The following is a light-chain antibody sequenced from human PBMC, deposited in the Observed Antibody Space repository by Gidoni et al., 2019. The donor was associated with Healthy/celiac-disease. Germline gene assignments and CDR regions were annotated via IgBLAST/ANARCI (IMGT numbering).Light chain of an antibody. CDR3: QQLNSYLT. V-gene: IGKV1-9*01. J-gene: IGKJ4*01. Sequence: DIQLTQSPSFLSASVGDSVTITCRASQGISSYLAWYQQKPGKAPKLLIYAASTLQSGVPSRFSGSGSGTEFTLTISILQPEDFATYSCQQLNSYLTFGGGTKVEIK. CDR2: AAS. CDR1: QGISSY.